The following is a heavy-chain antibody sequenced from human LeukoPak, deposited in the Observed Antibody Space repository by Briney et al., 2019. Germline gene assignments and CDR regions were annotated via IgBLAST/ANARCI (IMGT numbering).Heavy chain of an antibody. J-gene: IGHJ4*02. CDR3: ASGGSSGPIDY. Sequence: RTGGSLRLSCAASGFTFSSYWMHWVRQAPGKGLVWVSRINSDGSSTSYADSVKGRFTISRDNAKNTLYLQMNSLRAEDTAVYYCASGGSSGPIDYWGQGTLVTVSS. CDR2: INSDGSST. CDR1: GFTFSSYW. D-gene: IGHD3-16*01. V-gene: IGHV3-74*01.